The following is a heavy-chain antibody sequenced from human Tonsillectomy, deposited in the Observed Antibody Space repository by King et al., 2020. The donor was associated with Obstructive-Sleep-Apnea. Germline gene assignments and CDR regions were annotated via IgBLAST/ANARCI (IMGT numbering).Heavy chain of an antibody. CDR1: GYTFTSYS. J-gene: IGHJ6*02. D-gene: IGHD2-2*01. CDR3: AREVCSTSCYDYYYGMDV. Sequence: VQLVESGAEVKKPGASVKVSCKASGYTFTSYSINWVQQAPGQGLEWLGWISVYNGNRNYAQKLQGRVTLTTDTSTSTAYMELRSLTSDDTAVYYWAREVCSTSCYDYYYGMDVWGQGTTVTVSS. V-gene: IGHV1-18*04. CDR2: ISVYNGNR.